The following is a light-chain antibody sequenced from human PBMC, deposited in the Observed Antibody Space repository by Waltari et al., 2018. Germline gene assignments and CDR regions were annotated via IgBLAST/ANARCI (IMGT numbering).Light chain of an antibody. J-gene: IGLJ2*01. CDR2: DVS. CDR1: SSDVGSYNY. V-gene: IGLV2-14*03. CDR3: SSYTTSSTVV. Sequence: QSALTQPASVSGSPGQSITIPCPGTSSDVGSYNYVSWYQHHPGKAPKLMICDVSNRPSGVSNRFSGSKSGNTASLTISGLQAEDEADYYCSSYTTSSTVVFGGGTKLTVL.